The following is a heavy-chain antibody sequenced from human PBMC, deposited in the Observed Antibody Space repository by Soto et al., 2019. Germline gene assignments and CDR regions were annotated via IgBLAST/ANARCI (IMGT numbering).Heavy chain of an antibody. Sequence: GGSLRLSCAASGFTFSSYGMHWVRQAPGKGLEWVAVISYDGSNKYYADSVKGRFTISRDNSKNTLYLQMNSLRAEDTAVYYCATENGFSLPTIYGDSRADYYYYYGMDVWGQGTTVTVSS. D-gene: IGHD4-17*01. J-gene: IGHJ6*02. CDR1: GFTFSSYG. V-gene: IGHV3-30*03. CDR2: ISYDGSNK. CDR3: ATENGFSLPTIYGDSRADYYYYYGMDV.